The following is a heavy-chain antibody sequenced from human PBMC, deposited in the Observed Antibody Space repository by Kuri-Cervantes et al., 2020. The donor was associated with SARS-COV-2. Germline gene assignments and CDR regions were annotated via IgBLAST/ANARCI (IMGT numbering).Heavy chain of an antibody. CDR2: IYYSGST. CDR3: ARELGGYYYDSSGYCHYYYYGMDV. CDR1: GGSVSSGSYY. Sequence: ESLKISCTVSGGSVSSGSYYWSWIRQPPGKGLEWIGYIYYSGSTNYNPSLKSRVTISVDTSKNQFSLKLSSVTAADTALYYCARELGGYYYDSSGYCHYYYYGMDVWGQGTTVTVSS. J-gene: IGHJ6*02. D-gene: IGHD3-22*01. V-gene: IGHV4-61*01.